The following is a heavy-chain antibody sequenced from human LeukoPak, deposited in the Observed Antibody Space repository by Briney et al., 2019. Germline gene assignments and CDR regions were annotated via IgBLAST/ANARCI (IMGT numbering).Heavy chain of an antibody. D-gene: IGHD2-15*01. CDR3: ARGRKEVVAATPPRINWFDP. CDR1: GGSFSGYY. J-gene: IGHJ5*02. V-gene: IGHV4-34*01. CDR2: INHSGST. Sequence: PSETLSLTCAVYGGSFSGYYWSWIRQPPGKGLEWIGEINHSGSTNYNPSLKSRVTTPVDTSKNQFSLKLSSVTAADTAVYYCARGRKEVVAATPPRINWFDPWGQGTLVTVSS.